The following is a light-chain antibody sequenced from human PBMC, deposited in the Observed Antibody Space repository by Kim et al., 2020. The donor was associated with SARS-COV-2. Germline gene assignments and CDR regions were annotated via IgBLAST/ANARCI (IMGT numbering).Light chain of an antibody. CDR2: DVS. Sequence: GQSITISCTGTSSDVGGYNYVSWYQQHPGTAPKLMIYDVSNRPSGFSNRFSGSKSGKTASLTISGLQAEDEADYYCSSYTSSSTLVFGGGTKLTVL. CDR1: SSDVGGYNY. J-gene: IGLJ3*02. V-gene: IGLV2-14*03. CDR3: SSYTSSSTLV.